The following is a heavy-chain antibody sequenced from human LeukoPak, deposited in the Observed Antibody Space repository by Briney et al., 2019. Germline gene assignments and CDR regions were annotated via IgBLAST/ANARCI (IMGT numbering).Heavy chain of an antibody. D-gene: IGHD2-21*01. CDR2: INSDGSST. J-gene: IGHJ6*02. CDR3: ARMAPTVARGMDV. Sequence: PGGSLRLSRVASGFMSSSYWMHWVRPAPGKGLGWVSRINSDGSSTNCADSVKGRFTISRDNAKNTLYLQMNSLRAEDTAVYYCARMAPTVARGMDVWGQGSTVTVSS. V-gene: IGHV3-74*01. CDR1: GFMSSSYW.